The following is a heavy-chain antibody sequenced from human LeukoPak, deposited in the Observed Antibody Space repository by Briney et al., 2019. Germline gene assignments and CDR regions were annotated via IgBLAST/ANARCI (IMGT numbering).Heavy chain of an antibody. V-gene: IGHV4-61*02. D-gene: IGHD3-10*01. CDR1: ACSISTGTYY. CDR3: ARRDYYESGSYYNSGFDI. J-gene: IGHJ3*02. Sequence: SQTLSLTCTGSACSISTGTYYWSWIRQPAGKVLERIARIYTSGSTNYNPYLTSRVTISVDTSKKQFSLKLNSVTGADSAVYYWARRDYYESGSYYNSGFDIWGDGTMVTVSS. CDR2: IYTSGST.